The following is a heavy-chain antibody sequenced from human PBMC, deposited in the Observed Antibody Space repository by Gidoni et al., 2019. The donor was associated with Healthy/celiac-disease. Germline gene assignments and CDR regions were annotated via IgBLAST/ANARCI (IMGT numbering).Heavy chain of an antibody. D-gene: IGHD6-13*01. CDR1: GFTFDDYA. Sequence: EVQLVESGGGLVQPGRSLRLSCAASGFTFDDYAMHWVRQAPGKGLEWVSGISWNSGSIGYADSVKGRFTISRDNAKNSLYLQMNSLRAEDTALYYCAKDNPGFGSSWQWGFDNWGQGTLVTVSS. CDR3: AKDNPGFGSSWQWGFDN. J-gene: IGHJ4*02. V-gene: IGHV3-9*01. CDR2: ISWNSGSI.